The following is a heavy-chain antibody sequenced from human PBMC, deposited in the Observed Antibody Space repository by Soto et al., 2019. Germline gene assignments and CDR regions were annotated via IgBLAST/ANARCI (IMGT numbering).Heavy chain of an antibody. Sequence: SETLSLTCTVSGGSISSYYWSWIRQPPGKGLEWIGYIYYSGSTNYNPSLKSRVTISVDTPKNQFSLKLSSVTAADTAVYYCARAREKKTYYDFWSGYYTYYYYGMDVWGQGTTVTVSS. J-gene: IGHJ6*02. CDR3: ARAREKKTYYDFWSGYYTYYYYGMDV. V-gene: IGHV4-59*01. D-gene: IGHD3-3*01. CDR2: IYYSGST. CDR1: GGSISSYY.